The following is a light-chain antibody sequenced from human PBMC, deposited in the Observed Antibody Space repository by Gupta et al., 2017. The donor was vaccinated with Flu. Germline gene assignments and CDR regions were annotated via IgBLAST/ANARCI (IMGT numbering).Light chain of an antibody. CDR3: QSYDNSLSYWV. Sequence: QSMLTQPPSVSGAPGQRVTISCAGSSSNIGADYDVHWYQQLPGTAPKLLIFGNSNRPSGVPDRFSGSKSGTSAYLDITGLQAEDEADYYGQSYDNSLSYWVFGGGTKLTVL. CDR1: SSNIGADYD. V-gene: IGLV1-40*01. CDR2: GNS. J-gene: IGLJ3*02.